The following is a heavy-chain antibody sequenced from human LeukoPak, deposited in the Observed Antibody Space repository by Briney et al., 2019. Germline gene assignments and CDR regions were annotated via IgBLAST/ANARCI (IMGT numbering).Heavy chain of an antibody. Sequence: SVTVSFTSSVYTFTIYYMHWVRHAPGQRLEWMGWINPNSGGTNYAQKFQGRVTMTRDTSISTAYMELRRLRSDDTAVYYCARARGNSGYDSLDYWGQGTLVTVSS. J-gene: IGHJ4*02. V-gene: IGHV1-2*02. CDR3: ARARGNSGYDSLDY. D-gene: IGHD5-12*01. CDR2: INPNSGGT. CDR1: VYTFTIYY.